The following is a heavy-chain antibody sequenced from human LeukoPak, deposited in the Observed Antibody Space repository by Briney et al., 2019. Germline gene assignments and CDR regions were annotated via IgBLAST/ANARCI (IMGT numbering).Heavy chain of an antibody. D-gene: IGHD2-15*01. CDR2: ISSSSDYI. CDR3: AEGVAAPYY. V-gene: IGHV3-21*01. CDR1: GFTFSSYS. Sequence: GGSLRLSCAASGFTFSSYSMNWVRRAPGKGLEWVSFISSSSDYIYYADSVKGRFTISRDNAKNSLYLQMNSLRAEDTAVYYCAEGVAAPYYWGQGTLVTVSS. J-gene: IGHJ4*02.